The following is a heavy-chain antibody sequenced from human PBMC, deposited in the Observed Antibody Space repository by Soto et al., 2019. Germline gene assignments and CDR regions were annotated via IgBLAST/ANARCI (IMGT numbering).Heavy chain of an antibody. CDR1: GFSLSSTRMA. CDR2: SYWDDDK. Sequence: QITLKESGPTLVKPTQTLTLTCTFSGFSLSSTRMAVGWIRQPPGKALEWLALSYWDDDKRYSPFLKSRLTITQDTSTNQVVLTKSNMDPVDNASYYCAHVVVAGVGYYFDYWGQGTLVTVSS. J-gene: IGHJ4*02. V-gene: IGHV2-5*02. CDR3: AHVVVAGVGYYFDY. D-gene: IGHD6-19*01.